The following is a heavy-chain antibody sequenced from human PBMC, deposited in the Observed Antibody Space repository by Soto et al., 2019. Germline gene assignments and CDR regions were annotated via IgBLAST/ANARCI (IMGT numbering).Heavy chain of an antibody. CDR2: ILFDGTNQ. V-gene: IGHV3-30*03. Sequence: QLQLVESGGGVVQPGMSLRLSCTASGFTFSSYAMHWVRQAPGKGLEWVAVILFDGTNQYYADAVTARFTSSRHNSKNTCFLHMDGLRPEDTAVYYCETVAPELILPRVEPPLHPFVSGVWGQGTTVTVSS. CDR3: ETVAPELILPRVEPPLHPFVSGV. J-gene: IGHJ6*02. D-gene: IGHD3-16*01. CDR1: GFTFSSYA.